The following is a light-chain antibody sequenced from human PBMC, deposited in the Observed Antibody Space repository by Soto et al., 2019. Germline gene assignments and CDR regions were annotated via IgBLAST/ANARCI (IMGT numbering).Light chain of an antibody. CDR3: QQRSNWPIT. CDR2: GAS. Sequence: EIVMTQFPATLSVSPGERATLSCRASQSVSSDLAWYHQKPGQAPRLLIYGASTRATGIPARFSGSGSGTDFTLTISSLEPEDFAVYYCQQRSNWPITFGQGTRLEI. CDR1: QSVSSD. V-gene: IGKV3-11*01. J-gene: IGKJ5*01.